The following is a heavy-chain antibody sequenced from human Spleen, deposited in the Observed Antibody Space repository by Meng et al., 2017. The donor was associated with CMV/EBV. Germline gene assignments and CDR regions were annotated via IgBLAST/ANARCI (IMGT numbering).Heavy chain of an antibody. V-gene: IGHV3-21*01. Sequence: AASGFTFSSYSMNWVRQAPGKGLEWVSSISSSSSYIYYADSVKGRFTISRDNAKNSLYLQMNSLRAEDTAVYYCARESSWYYQAFDIWGQGTMVTVSS. CDR2: ISSSSSYI. D-gene: IGHD6-13*01. CDR1: GFTFSSYS. J-gene: IGHJ3*02. CDR3: ARESSWYYQAFDI.